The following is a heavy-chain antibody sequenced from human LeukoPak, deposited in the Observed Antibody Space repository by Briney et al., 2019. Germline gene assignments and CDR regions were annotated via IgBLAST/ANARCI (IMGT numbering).Heavy chain of an antibody. V-gene: IGHV4-31*03. CDR3: ARATPGTMRRFDP. CDR2: IYYSGST. D-gene: IGHD3-10*01. Sequence: PSQTLSLTCTVSGGPISSGGYYWSWIRQHPGKGLEWIGYIYYSGSTYYNPSLKSRVTISVDTSKNQFSLKLSSVTAADTAVYYCARATPGTMRRFDPWGQGTLVTVSS. J-gene: IGHJ5*02. CDR1: GGPISSGGYY.